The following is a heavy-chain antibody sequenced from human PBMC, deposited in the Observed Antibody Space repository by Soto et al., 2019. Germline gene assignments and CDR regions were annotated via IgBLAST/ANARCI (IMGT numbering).Heavy chain of an antibody. Sequence: QITLKESGPTLVKPTQTLTLTCSFSGFSLSTSGLGVGWIRQPPGKALEWLALIYWDDDKRYSPSLKRRLTITKDTSKNQVVLTMTNMDPVDTATYCCAHRRYGNDFDYWGQGTLVTVSS. CDR3: AHRRYGNDFDY. J-gene: IGHJ4*02. V-gene: IGHV2-5*02. CDR2: IYWDDDK. CDR1: GFSLSTSGLG. D-gene: IGHD1-1*01.